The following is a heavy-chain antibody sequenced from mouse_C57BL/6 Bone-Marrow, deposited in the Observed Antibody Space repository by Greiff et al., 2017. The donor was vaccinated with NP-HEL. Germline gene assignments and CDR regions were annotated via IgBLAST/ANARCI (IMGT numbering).Heavy chain of an antibody. J-gene: IGHJ4*01. V-gene: IGHV5-9-1*02. Sequence: EVKLMESGEGLVKPGGSLKLSCAASGFTFSSYAMSWVRPTPEKRLEWVAYISSGGDYIYYADTVKGRFTISRDNARNTLYLQMSSLKSEDTDMYYCTQDGYPLAMDYWGQGTSVTVSS. CDR1: GFTFSSYA. CDR3: TQDGYPLAMDY. D-gene: IGHD2-3*01. CDR2: ISSGGDYI.